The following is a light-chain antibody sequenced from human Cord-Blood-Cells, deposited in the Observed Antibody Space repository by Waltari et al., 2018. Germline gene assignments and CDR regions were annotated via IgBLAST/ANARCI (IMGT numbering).Light chain of an antibody. CDR1: SSDVGGYTY. CDR2: DVS. V-gene: IGLV2-11*01. CDR3: CSYAGSYTYV. Sequence: QSALTQPRSVSGSPGQSVPISCTGTSSDVGGYTYFSWYQQHPGKAPKRMIYDVSKRPSGVPDRFSGSKSGNTASLTISGLQAEDEADYYCCSYAGSYTYVFGTGTKVTVL. J-gene: IGLJ1*01.